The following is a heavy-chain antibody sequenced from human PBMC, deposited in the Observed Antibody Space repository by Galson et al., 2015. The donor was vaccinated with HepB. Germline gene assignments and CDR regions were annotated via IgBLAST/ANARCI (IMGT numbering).Heavy chain of an antibody. Sequence: SVKVSCKASGGTFSSYAISWVRQAPGQGLEWMGGIIPIFGTANYAQKFQGRVTITADESTSTAYMELSSLRSEDTAVYYCAREVREYYGSGSYLFHYYYMDVWGKGTTVTVSS. D-gene: IGHD3-10*01. V-gene: IGHV1-69*13. CDR3: AREVREYYGSGSYLFHYYYMDV. CDR1: GGTFSSYA. CDR2: IIPIFGTA. J-gene: IGHJ6*03.